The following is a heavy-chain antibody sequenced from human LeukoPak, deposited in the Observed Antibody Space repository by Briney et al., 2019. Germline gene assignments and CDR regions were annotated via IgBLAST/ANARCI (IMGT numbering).Heavy chain of an antibody. Sequence: PSETLSLTCTVSGGSISSGDYYWSWIRQPPGKGLEWIGYIYYSGSTYYNPSLKSRVTISVDTSKNQFSLKLSSVTAADTAVYYCARGNVAAAMLDYWGQGTLVTVSS. V-gene: IGHV4-30-4*01. CDR3: ARGNVAAAMLDY. CDR1: GGSISSGDYY. CDR2: IYYSGST. J-gene: IGHJ4*02. D-gene: IGHD6-13*01.